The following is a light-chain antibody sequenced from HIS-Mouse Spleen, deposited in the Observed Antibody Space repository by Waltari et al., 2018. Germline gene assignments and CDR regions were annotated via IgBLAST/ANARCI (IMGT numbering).Light chain of an antibody. J-gene: IGKJ2*01. Sequence: EIVMTQSPATLSVSPGERATLSCRASQSVSSNLAWYQQKPGQAPRLLNYGASTRATGIPARFSGSGSGTEFTLTISSLQSEDFAVYYCQQYNNWPPGRYTFGQGTKLEIK. V-gene: IGKV3-15*01. CDR2: GAS. CDR1: QSVSSN. CDR3: QQYNNWPPGRYT.